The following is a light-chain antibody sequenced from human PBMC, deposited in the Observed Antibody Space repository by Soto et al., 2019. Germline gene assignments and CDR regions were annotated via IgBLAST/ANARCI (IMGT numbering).Light chain of an antibody. Sequence: EIVLTQSPGTLALSPGERATLSCRASQSVSSSYLAWYQQKLGQAPRLLIYGASSRATGIPDKFSGSGSGTDFTLTISRLEAEVFAMYYCQQYGSSPSFGQGTKVEIK. CDR3: QQYGSSPS. J-gene: IGKJ1*01. CDR2: GAS. V-gene: IGKV3-20*01. CDR1: QSVSSSY.